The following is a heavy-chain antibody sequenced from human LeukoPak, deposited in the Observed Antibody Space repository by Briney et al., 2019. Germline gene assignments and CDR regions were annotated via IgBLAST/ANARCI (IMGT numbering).Heavy chain of an antibody. J-gene: IGHJ3*02. Sequence: QPGGSLRLSCAASGFTFSRYWMHWVRQAPGKGLVWVSRINSDGSSTIYADSVKGRFTISRDNAKNTLYLQMNSLRAEDTAVYYCARADINWLLQADAFDIWGHGTMVTVSS. V-gene: IGHV3-74*01. D-gene: IGHD3-9*01. CDR3: ARADINWLLQADAFDI. CDR1: GFTFSRYW. CDR2: INSDGSST.